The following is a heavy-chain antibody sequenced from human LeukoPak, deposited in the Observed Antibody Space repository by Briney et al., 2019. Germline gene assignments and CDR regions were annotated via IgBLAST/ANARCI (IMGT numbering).Heavy chain of an antibody. D-gene: IGHD3-10*01. Sequence: GGSLRLLCAACGFTFSSYAMRWVRQARGKGVEGVSAISGSGGSTYYADSVKGRFTISRDNSNNTLYLQMNSLRAEDTAVYYCAKDLWFGEYYWGQGTLVTVSS. CDR2: ISGSGGST. V-gene: IGHV3-23*01. CDR3: AKDLWFGEYY. CDR1: GFTFSSYA. J-gene: IGHJ4*02.